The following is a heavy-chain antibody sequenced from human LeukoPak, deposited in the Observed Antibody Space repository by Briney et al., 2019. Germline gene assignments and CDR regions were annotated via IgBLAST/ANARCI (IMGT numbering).Heavy chain of an antibody. Sequence: RGCLSLSCAVSGFTLSIYEMEWVRPADGRWREWDSHISRGGSTIYYADSVKGRFTISRDNAKNSLYLQMNSLRTEDTAVYYCATKHDYWGQGTLVTVSS. J-gene: IGHJ4*02. V-gene: IGHV3-48*03. CDR3: ATKHDY. CDR1: GFTLSIYE. CDR2: ISRGGSTI.